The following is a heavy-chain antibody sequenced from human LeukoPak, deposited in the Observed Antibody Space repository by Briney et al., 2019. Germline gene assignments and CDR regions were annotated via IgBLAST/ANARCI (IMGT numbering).Heavy chain of an antibody. CDR2: IHSSGST. D-gene: IGHD1-26*01. CDR1: GGSISNNY. J-gene: IGHJ4*02. V-gene: IGHV4-59*08. CDR3: ARHGLKLVGASTIYFDN. Sequence: SETLSLTCSVSGGSISNNYWSWVRQSPEKGLEWIGYIHSSGSTDYNPSFKSRVVVSVDTSKNQFSLKLYSVTAADTAVYYCARHGLKLVGASTIYFDNWGQGTLVTVSS.